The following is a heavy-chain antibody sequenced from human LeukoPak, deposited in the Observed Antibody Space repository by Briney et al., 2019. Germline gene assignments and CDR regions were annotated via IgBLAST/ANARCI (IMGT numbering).Heavy chain of an antibody. V-gene: IGHV3-11*04. D-gene: IGHD3-22*01. Sequence: GGSLRLSCAASGFTFSDYYMSWIRQAPGKGLEWISYIRGSGSTIYYADSVKGRFTISRDNAKNSLYLQMNSLRAEDTAVYYCARDSRYYYDSSGYFKEPNDYWGQGTLVTVSS. CDR3: ARDSRYYYDSSGYFKEPNDY. CDR2: IRGSGSTI. CDR1: GFTFSDYY. J-gene: IGHJ4*02.